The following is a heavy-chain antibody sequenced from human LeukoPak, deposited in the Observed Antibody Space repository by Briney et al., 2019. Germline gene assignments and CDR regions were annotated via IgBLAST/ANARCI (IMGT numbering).Heavy chain of an antibody. D-gene: IGHD3-22*01. J-gene: IGHJ3*01. CDR2: VSYSGRT. Sequence: PSETLSLTCTVYGGSLSGHYWSWLRPPPGKGLEWIGYVSYSGRTKYKHSLQSRVTISRDTSKSQFSLKLTSVTSADTAVYSCARLLDNDISGDADTFDVWGQGTTVIVSS. CDR3: ARLLDNDISGDADTFDV. V-gene: IGHV4-59*11. CDR1: GGSLSGHY.